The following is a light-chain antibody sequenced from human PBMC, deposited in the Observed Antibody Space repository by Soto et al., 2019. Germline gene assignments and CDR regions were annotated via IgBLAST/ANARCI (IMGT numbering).Light chain of an antibody. CDR3: QQSYSTPRT. CDR1: QSISSY. CDR2: AAS. J-gene: IGKJ4*01. Sequence: DIQMTQSPSSLSASVGDRVTITCRASQSISSYLNWYQQKPGKAPKLLIYAASSLKSGVPSRFSGRGSGTDFALTISSMQPEDFATYYCQQSYSTPRTFGGGTKGEIK. V-gene: IGKV1-39*01.